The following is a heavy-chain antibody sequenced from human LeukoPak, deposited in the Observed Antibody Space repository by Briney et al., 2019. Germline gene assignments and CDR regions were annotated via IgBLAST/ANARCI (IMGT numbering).Heavy chain of an antibody. Sequence: PSETLSLTCAVYGGSFSGYYWSWIRQPPGKGLEWIGSIYHSGSTYYNPSLKSRVTISVDTSKNQFSLKLSSVTAADTAVYYCASVSLSGSYYRRGYYFDYWGQGTLVTVSS. J-gene: IGHJ4*02. V-gene: IGHV4-34*01. CDR3: ASVSLSGSYYRRGYYFDY. CDR1: GGSFSGYY. D-gene: IGHD1-26*01. CDR2: IYHSGST.